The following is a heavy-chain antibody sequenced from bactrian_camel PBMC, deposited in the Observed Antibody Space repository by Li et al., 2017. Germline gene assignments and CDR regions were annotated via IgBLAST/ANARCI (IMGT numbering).Heavy chain of an antibody. CDR3: ATDLAGSWSWASYNY. J-gene: IGHJ4*01. V-gene: IGHV3S55*01. D-gene: IGHD6*01. CDR2: MRRDGST. Sequence: HVQLVESGGGSVEAGGSLRLSCTASGLTVDKALMGWYRQAPGSECELVYTMRRDGSTQYAESVKGRFTISQDNAKNTVYLLMNSLKTEDTAVYYCATDLAGSWSWASYNYWGQGTQVTVS. CDR1: GLTVDKAL.